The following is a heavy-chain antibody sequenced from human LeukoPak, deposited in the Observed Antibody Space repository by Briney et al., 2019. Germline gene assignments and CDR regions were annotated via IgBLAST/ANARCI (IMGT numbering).Heavy chain of an antibody. V-gene: IGHV1-2*02. CDR1: GYTFTGYY. CDR3: ARDTTRDNWFDP. Sequence: VASVKVSCKASGYTFTGYYTHWVRQAPGQGLEWMGWINPNSGGTNYAQKFQGRVTMTRDTSISTAYMELSGLRSDDTAVYYCARDTTRDNWFDPWGQGTLVTVSS. CDR2: INPNSGGT. J-gene: IGHJ5*02. D-gene: IGHD1-26*01.